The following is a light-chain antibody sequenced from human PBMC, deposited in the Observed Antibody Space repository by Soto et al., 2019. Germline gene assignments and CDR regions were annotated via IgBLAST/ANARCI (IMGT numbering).Light chain of an antibody. CDR2: AAS. J-gene: IGKJ4*01. V-gene: IGKV1-39*01. Sequence: DIQMTQSPSSLSASVGDRVTITCRASQSISSYLNWYQQKPGKAPKLLIYAASSLQSGVPSRFSGSGSGTDFTLTIRSMQHEDFATYYCQQSYSTPLTFGGWTKGDIK. CDR1: QSISSY. CDR3: QQSYSTPLT.